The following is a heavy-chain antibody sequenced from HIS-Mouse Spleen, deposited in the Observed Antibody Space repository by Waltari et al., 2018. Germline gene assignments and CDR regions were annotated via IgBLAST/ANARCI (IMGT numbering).Heavy chain of an antibody. V-gene: IGHV3-33*06. CDR2: IWYDGSNK. J-gene: IGHJ4*02. Sequence: QVQLVESGGGVVQPGRSLRLSCAASGFTSGSQGMHGVRQAPGKGLEWVAVIWYDGSNKYYADSVKGRFTISRDNSKNTLYLQMNSLRAEDTAVYYCAKGGLMVYAIGDYWGQGTLVTVSS. CDR1: GFTSGSQG. CDR3: AKGGLMVYAIGDY. D-gene: IGHD2-8*01.